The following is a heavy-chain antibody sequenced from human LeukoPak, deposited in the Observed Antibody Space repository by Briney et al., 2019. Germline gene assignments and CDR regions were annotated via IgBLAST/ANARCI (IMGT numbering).Heavy chain of an antibody. CDR2: INWNGGST. CDR1: GFTFSSYS. D-gene: IGHD1-26*01. V-gene: IGHV3-20*04. J-gene: IGHJ6*03. CDR3: ARDTNYYYYMDV. Sequence: PGGSLRLSCAASGFTFSSYSMTWVRQAPGKGLEWVSGINWNGGSTGYADSVKGRFTISRDNAKNSLYLQMNSLRAEDTAVYYCARDTNYYYYMDVWGKGTTVTVSS.